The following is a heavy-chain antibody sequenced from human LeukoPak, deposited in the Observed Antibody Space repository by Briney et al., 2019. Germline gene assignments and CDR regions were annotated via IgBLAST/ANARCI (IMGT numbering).Heavy chain of an antibody. V-gene: IGHV3-30*19. CDR2: ISYDGSNK. CDR3: AKDAFPEATGYYYYYMDV. D-gene: IGHD5-12*01. CDR1: GFTFSSYG. J-gene: IGHJ6*03. Sequence: PGGSLRLSCAASGFTFSSYGMHWVRQAPGKGLEWVAVISYDGSNKYYADSVKGRFTISRDNSKNTLYLQMNSLRAEDTAVYYCAKDAFPEATGYYYYYMDVWGEGTTVTVSS.